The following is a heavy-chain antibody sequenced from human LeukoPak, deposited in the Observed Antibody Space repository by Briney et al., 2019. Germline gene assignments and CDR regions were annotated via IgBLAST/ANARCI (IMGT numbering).Heavy chain of an antibody. V-gene: IGHV3-21*01. CDR3: ARNDGRDYDSSGFYSH. Sequence: PGGSLRLSCAASGFTFSRYTMNWVRQAPGKGLEWVSFISSSGRYINYADSVKGRFTISRDNANNSLYLQMNSLRAEDTAIYYCARNDGRDYDSSGFYSHWGQGTLVTVSS. CDR1: GFTFSRYT. CDR2: ISSSGRYI. J-gene: IGHJ4*02. D-gene: IGHD3-22*01.